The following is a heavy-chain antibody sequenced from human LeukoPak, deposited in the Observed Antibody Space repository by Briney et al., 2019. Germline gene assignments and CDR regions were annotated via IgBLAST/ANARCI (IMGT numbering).Heavy chain of an antibody. J-gene: IGHJ5*02. V-gene: IGHV4-34*01. CDR3: ARAWATGVRGSLNWFDP. D-gene: IGHD3-10*01. Sequence: SETLSLTCAVYGGSFSDYYRSWIRQPPGKGLEWIGEINHSGSTNYNPSLKSRVTISVDTSKNQFSLKLSSVTAADTAVYYCARAWATGVRGSLNWFDPWGQGTLVTVSS. CDR2: INHSGST. CDR1: GGSFSDYY.